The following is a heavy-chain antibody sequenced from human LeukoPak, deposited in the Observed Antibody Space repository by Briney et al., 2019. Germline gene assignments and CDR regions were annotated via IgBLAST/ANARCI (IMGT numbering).Heavy chain of an antibody. Sequence: GGSLRLSCAASGITFDSYWMSWVRQAPGKGLEGVANIQQNGGGKHYVDSVKGRFTISRDNAKNSLYLQMDNLRAEDTAVYYCATGGDLYCTTANCLPFDYWGQGTLVTVSS. CDR2: IQQNGGGK. J-gene: IGHJ4*02. D-gene: IGHD2-8*01. CDR3: ATGGDLYCTTANCLPFDY. V-gene: IGHV3-7*01. CDR1: GITFDSYW.